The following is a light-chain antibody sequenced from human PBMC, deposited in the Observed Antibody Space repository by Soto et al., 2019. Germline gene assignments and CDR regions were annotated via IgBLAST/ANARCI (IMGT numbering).Light chain of an antibody. CDR3: QQYGSSPRT. CDR2: GAS. V-gene: IGKV3-20*01. CDR1: QSVSSSY. Sequence: EIVLTQYPGTLSLSPGERATLSCRASQSVSSSYLAWYQQKPGQAPRLLIYGASSRATGIPDRFSGSGSGTDFTLTISRLEPEDCAVYYCQQYGSSPRTFGQGTKVEIK. J-gene: IGKJ1*01.